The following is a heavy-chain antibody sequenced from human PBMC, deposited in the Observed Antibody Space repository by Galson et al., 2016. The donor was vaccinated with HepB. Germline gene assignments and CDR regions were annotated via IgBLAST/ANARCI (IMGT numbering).Heavy chain of an antibody. CDR1: GFTFRNYA. D-gene: IGHD3-22*01. CDR3: AKGEGEYAYDSSGWRY. CDR2: ISGSGGSP. J-gene: IGHJ4*02. Sequence: SLRLSCATSGFTFRNYAMTWVRQAPGKGLEWVSGISGSGGSPYYGASVEGRFTISRDNSKNSVFLQISNVRAEDTAIYYCAKGEGEYAYDSSGWRYWGQGTLVTVSS. V-gene: IGHV3-23*01.